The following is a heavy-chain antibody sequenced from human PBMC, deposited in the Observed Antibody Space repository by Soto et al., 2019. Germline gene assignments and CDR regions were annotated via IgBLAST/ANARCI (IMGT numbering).Heavy chain of an antibody. V-gene: IGHV4-30-2*01. D-gene: IGHD6-19*01. CDR1: GGSISSGGYS. CDR2: IYHSGST. CDR3: ARGVAGRDYFDY. Sequence: PSETLSLTCAVSGGSISSGGYSWSWIRQPPGKGLEWIGYIYHSGSTYYNPSLKSRVTISVDRSKNQFSLKLSSVTAADTAVYYCARGVAGRDYFDYWGQGTLVTVSS. J-gene: IGHJ4*02.